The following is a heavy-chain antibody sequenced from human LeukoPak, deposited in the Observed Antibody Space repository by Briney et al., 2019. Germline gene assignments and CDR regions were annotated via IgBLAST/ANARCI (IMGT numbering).Heavy chain of an antibody. D-gene: IGHD3-16*01. CDR3: ARSRGDEPVDY. Sequence: PSPCLSPTWTVSGGSISSGGDCSSWIRGKAGKGLGWTGNIYYSRSTYYTPSRKGRITIAVDTSKNQFSLKLSSVTAADTAVYYSARSRGDEPVDYWGQETLVTVSS. CDR1: GGSISSGGDC. V-gene: IGHV4-31*02. CDR2: IYYSRST. J-gene: IGHJ4*02.